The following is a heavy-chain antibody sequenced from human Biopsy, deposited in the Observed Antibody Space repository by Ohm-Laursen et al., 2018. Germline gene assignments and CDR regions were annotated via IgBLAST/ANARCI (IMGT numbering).Heavy chain of an antibody. J-gene: IGHJ5*01. CDR2: ITSSGGST. Sequence: SLRLSCAASGFTFSNYAMSWVRQAPGKGLEWVSTITSSGGSTYFADSVKGWFTISRDNSKNRLYLQMNSLRGEDTAVYYCAKQGATILSSFDSWGQGTLVTVSS. CDR1: GFTFSNYA. CDR3: AKQGATILSSFDS. V-gene: IGHV3-23*01. D-gene: IGHD3-9*01.